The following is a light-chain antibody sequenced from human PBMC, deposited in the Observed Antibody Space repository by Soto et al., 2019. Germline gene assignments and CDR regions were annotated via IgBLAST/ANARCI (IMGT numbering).Light chain of an antibody. CDR2: GNS. CDR3: SSFTSRFTFV. Sequence: QSVLTQPPSVSGAPGQRVTISCTGSSSNIGAGYDVHWYQHLPGTAPKLLIYGNSNRPSGVPDRFSGSKSGNTASLTISGLQAEDEADYYCSSFTSRFTFVFGTGTKLTVL. J-gene: IGLJ1*01. CDR1: SSNIGAGYD. V-gene: IGLV1-40*01.